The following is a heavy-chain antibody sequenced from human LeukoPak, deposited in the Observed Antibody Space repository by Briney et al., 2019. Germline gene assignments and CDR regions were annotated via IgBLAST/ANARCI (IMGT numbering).Heavy chain of an antibody. J-gene: IGHJ4*02. CDR1: GGSISSYY. D-gene: IGHD5-18*01. Sequence: SETLSLTCTVSGGSISSYYWSWIRQPPGKGLGWIGHIYYSGSTNYNPSLKSRVTISIDTSKNQFSLKLSSVTAADTAVYYCARLEYSYGYPFDYWGQGTLVTVSS. CDR2: IYYSGST. CDR3: ARLEYSYGYPFDY. V-gene: IGHV4-59*08.